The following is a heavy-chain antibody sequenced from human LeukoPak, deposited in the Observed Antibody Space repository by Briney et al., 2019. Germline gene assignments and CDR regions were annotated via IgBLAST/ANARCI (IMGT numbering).Heavy chain of an antibody. J-gene: IGHJ4*02. Sequence: SETLSLTCTVSGGSLSGYYYTWIRQPPGKDLEWIGYVYYSGNTNYNPSLKSLVTISLDTSMKQFSLNLRFVTAAGAAVYFCVYGPNHFYFDHWGQGTLVTVSS. V-gene: IGHV4-59*01. D-gene: IGHD1-14*01. CDR3: VYGPNHFYFDH. CDR1: GGSLSGYY. CDR2: VYYSGNT.